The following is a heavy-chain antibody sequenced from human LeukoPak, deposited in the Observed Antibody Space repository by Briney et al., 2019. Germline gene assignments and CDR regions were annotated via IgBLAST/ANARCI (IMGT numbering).Heavy chain of an antibody. V-gene: IGHV4-59*02. CDR1: GGSVSGYY. CDR2: IYYSGSS. CDR3: ARTRGYGGNSPRAFDI. Sequence: SETLSLTCSVSGGSVSGYYWNWIRQPPGKGLEWIGYIYYSGSSNYNPSLKSRVTISVDTSKNQFSLMLTSVTAADTAVYYCARTRGYGGNSPRAFDIWGQGTMVTVSS. D-gene: IGHD4-23*01. J-gene: IGHJ3*02.